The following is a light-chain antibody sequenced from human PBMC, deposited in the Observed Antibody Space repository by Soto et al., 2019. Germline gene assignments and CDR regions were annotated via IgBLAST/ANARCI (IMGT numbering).Light chain of an antibody. CDR3: QHYKSYSEA. V-gene: IGKV1-5*03. CDR2: KAS. Sequence: DIQMTQSPSTLSGSVGDRVTITCRASQTISSWLAWYQQKPGKAPKLLIYKASTLKSGVPSRFSGSGSGTEFTLTISTLQPDDFETYYCQHYKSYSEAFGQGTKVKL. J-gene: IGKJ1*01. CDR1: QTISSW.